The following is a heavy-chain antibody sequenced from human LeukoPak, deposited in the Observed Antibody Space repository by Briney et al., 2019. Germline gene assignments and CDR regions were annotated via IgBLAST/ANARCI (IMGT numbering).Heavy chain of an antibody. V-gene: IGHV3-9*01. CDR3: AKDISLVVPWDAFDI. J-gene: IGHJ3*02. Sequence: GGSLRLSCAASGFTFDDYAMHWARQAPGKGLEWVSGISWNSGSIGYADSVKGRFTISRDNAKNSLYLQMNSLRAEDTALYYCAKDISLVVPWDAFDIWGQGTMVTVSS. CDR1: GFTFDDYA. D-gene: IGHD3-16*02. CDR2: ISWNSGSI.